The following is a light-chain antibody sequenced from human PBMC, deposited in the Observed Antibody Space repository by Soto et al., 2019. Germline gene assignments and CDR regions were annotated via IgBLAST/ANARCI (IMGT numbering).Light chain of an antibody. CDR1: SSDVGGYDY. Sequence: QSALTQPPSASGSPGQSVTISCTGTSSDVGGYDYVSWYQQHPGKAPKLLIYKVSQWPSGVPDRFSGSKSGSTASLTVSGPQADDEADYYCCSYGGSNILYVFGTGTKVTVL. V-gene: IGLV2-8*01. J-gene: IGLJ1*01. CDR3: CSYGGSNILYV. CDR2: KVS.